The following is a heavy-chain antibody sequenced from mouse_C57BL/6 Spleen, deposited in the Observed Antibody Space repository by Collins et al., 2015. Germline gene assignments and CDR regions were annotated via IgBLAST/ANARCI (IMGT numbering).Heavy chain of an antibody. V-gene: IGHV1-61*01. CDR3: ARRGNLLPWFAY. D-gene: IGHD2-1*01. Sequence: QVQLQQPGAELVRPGSSVKLSCKASGYTFTSYWMDWVKQRPGQGLEWIGNIYPSDSETHYNQKFKDKATLTVDKSSSTAYMQLSSLTSEDSAVYYCARRGNLLPWFAYWGQGTLVTVSA. CDR1: GYTFTSYW. CDR2: IYPSDSET. J-gene: IGHJ3*01.